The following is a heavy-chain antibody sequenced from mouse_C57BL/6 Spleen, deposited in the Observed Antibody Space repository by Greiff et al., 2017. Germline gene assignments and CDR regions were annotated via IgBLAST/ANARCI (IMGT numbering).Heavy chain of an antibody. J-gene: IGHJ2*01. V-gene: IGHV1-80*01. CDR2: IYPGDGDT. Sequence: VQLQQSGAELVKPGASVKISCKASGYAFSSYWMNWVKQRPGKGLEWIGQIYPGDGDTNYNGKFKGKATLTADKSSSTAYMQLSSLTSEDSAVYFCAGVTAGASFDYWGQGTTLTVSS. D-gene: IGHD2-2*01. CDR3: AGVTAGASFDY. CDR1: GYAFSSYW.